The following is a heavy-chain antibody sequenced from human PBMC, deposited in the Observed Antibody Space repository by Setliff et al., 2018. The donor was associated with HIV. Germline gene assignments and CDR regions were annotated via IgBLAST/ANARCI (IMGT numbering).Heavy chain of an antibody. Sequence: ASVKVSCKASGYTFMAYYMHWVKQAPGKGLEWMGGFDPEDGETIYAQKFQGRVSMTEEKSTDTAYMELSSLRSDDTAVYYCATFYNSGSLTSFDYWGQGTVVTVSS. CDR1: GYTFMAYY. J-gene: IGHJ4*02. V-gene: IGHV1-24*01. CDR3: ATFYNSGSLTSFDY. CDR2: FDPEDGET. D-gene: IGHD3-10*01.